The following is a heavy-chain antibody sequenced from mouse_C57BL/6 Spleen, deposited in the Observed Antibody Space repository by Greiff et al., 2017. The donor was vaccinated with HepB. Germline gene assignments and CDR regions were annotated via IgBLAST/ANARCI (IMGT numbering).Heavy chain of an antibody. V-gene: IGHV1-81*01. CDR1: GYTFTSYG. D-gene: IGHD1-1*01. Sequence: VQLQQSGAELARPGASVKLSCKASGYTFTSYGISWVKQSTGQGLEWIGEIYPRSGNTYYNEKFKGKATLTADKSSSTAYMELRSLTSEDSAVYFCAKQITTVVATDYAMDYWGQGTSVTVSS. CDR2: IYPRSGNT. J-gene: IGHJ4*01. CDR3: AKQITTVVATDYAMDY.